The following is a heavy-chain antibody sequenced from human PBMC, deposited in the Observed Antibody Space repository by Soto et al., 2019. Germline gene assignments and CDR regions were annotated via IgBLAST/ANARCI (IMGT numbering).Heavy chain of an antibody. CDR3: ARDTVVAGTSDY. CDR1: GYTFTGYY. J-gene: IGHJ4*02. CDR2: INPNNGNT. Sequence: ASVKVSCKASGYTFTGYYMHWVRQAPGQGLEWMGWINPNNGNTNYAQKLQGRVTKTTDTSTSTAYMELRSLRSDDTAVYYCARDTVVAGTSDYWGQGTLVTVSS. V-gene: IGHV1-18*04. D-gene: IGHD6-19*01.